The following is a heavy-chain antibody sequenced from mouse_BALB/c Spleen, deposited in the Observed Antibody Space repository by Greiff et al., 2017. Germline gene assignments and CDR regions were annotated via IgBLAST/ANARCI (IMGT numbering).Heavy chain of an antibody. CDR1: GYTFTSYW. CDR3: ARRSSSYYYAMDY. Sequence: VQLQQSGAELAKPGASVKMSCKASGYTFTSYWMHWVKQRPGQGLEWIGYINPSTGYTEYNQKFKDKATLTSDKSSSTAYMELSSLTSEDSAVYYCARRSSSYYYAMDYWGQGTSVTVSS. D-gene: IGHD1-1*01. V-gene: IGHV1-7*01. CDR2: INPSTGYT. J-gene: IGHJ4*01.